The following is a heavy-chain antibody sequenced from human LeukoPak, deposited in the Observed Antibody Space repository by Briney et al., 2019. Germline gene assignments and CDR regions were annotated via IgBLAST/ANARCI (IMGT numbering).Heavy chain of an antibody. CDR3: ARGDSSGYYGWFDP. V-gene: IGHV4-59*01. D-gene: IGHD3-22*01. CDR1: GGSMRSNY. CDR2: IYYSGST. Sequence: SETLSLTCTVSGGSMRSNYWSLIRQPPGKGLEWIGYIYYSGSTNYNPSLKSRVTISVDTSKNQFSLKLSSVTAADTAVYYCARGDSSGYYGWFDPWGQGTLVTVSS. J-gene: IGHJ5*02.